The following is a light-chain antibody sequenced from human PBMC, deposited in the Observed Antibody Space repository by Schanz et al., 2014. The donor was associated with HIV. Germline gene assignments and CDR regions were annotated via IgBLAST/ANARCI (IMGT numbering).Light chain of an antibody. J-gene: IGKJ1*01. V-gene: IGKV3-15*01. Sequence: EIVLTQSPGTLSLSPGERATLSCRASQSVSSNYLAWYQQKPGQAPRLLIYHASTRATDIPARFSGSGSGTEFTLTISSLQSEDFAIYYCQQYNNWPPWTFGQGTKVEIK. CDR2: HAS. CDR1: QSVSSN. CDR3: QQYNNWPPWT.